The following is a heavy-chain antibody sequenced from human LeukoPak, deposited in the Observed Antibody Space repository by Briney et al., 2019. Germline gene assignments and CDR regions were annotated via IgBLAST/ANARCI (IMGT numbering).Heavy chain of an antibody. Sequence: GGSLRLSCAASGFTFSDYHMSWIRQAPGKGLEWVSYISSSSSYTNYADSVKGRFTISRDNAKNSLYLQMNSLRAEDTAVYYCASGARWYSGSYYDYWAQGTLVTVSS. V-gene: IGHV3-11*03. CDR1: GFTFSDYH. D-gene: IGHD3-10*01. J-gene: IGHJ4*02. CDR2: ISSSSSYT. CDR3: ASGARWYSGSYYDY.